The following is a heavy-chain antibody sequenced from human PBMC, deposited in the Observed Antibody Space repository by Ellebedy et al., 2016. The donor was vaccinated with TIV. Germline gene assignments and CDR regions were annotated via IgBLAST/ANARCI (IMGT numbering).Heavy chain of an antibody. V-gene: IGHV1-3*01. CDR3: ARKVRGNDHPFDC. Sequence: ASVKVSXXASGYTFTNYAIHWVRQAPGQRLEWMGWINAANGDTKCSQEFQGRATITSDTSASTAYMELSSLRSEDTAVYYCARKVRGNDHPFDCWGQGTLISVSS. CDR1: GYTFTNYA. CDR2: INAANGDT. J-gene: IGHJ4*02. D-gene: IGHD3-10*01.